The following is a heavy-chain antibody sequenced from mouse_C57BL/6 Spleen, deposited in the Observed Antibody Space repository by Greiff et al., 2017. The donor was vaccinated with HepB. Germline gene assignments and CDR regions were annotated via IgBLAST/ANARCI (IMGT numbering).Heavy chain of an antibody. CDR1: GYAFTNYL. J-gene: IGHJ4*01. CDR3: ARSHYYGSSYYAMDY. Sequence: QVQLKPSGAELVRPGTSVKVSCKASGYAFTNYLIEWVKQRPGQGLEWIGVINPGSGGTNSNEKFKGKATLTADKSSSTAYMQLSSLTSEDSAVYFCARSHYYGSSYYAMDYGGQGTSVTVSS. V-gene: IGHV1-54*01. CDR2: INPGSGGT. D-gene: IGHD1-1*01.